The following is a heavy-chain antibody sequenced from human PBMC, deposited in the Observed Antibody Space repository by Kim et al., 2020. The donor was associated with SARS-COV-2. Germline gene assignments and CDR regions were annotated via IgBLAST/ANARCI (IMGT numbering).Heavy chain of an antibody. V-gene: IGHV4-38-2*02. CDR1: GYSISSGYY. D-gene: IGHD3-3*01. CDR3: ARDPRLGPDY. Sequence: SQTLSLTCTVSGYSISSGYYWGWIRQPPGKGLEWIGSIYHSGSTYYNPSLKSRVTISVDTSKNQFSLKLSSVTAADTAVYYCARDPRLGPDYWGQGTLVTVSS. CDR2: IYHSGST. J-gene: IGHJ4*02.